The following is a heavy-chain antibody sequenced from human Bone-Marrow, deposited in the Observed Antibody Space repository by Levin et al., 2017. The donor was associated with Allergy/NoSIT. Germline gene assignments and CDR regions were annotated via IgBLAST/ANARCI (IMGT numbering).Heavy chain of an antibody. Sequence: GGSLRLSCVASGFTFSSAWMGWVRQAPGKGLEWVGLITAKVDGGTTDYAAPAKGRFTISRDDSKNTVYLQMNSLKTEDAAIYYCTADPPGYSSGIDYWGQGTLVTVFS. CDR2: ITAKVDGGTT. V-gene: IGHV3-15*07. J-gene: IGHJ4*02. D-gene: IGHD3-22*01. CDR1: GFTFSSAW. CDR3: TADPPGYSSGIDY.